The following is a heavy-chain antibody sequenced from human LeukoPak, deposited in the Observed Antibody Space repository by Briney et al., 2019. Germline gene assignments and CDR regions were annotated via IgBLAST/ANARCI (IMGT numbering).Heavy chain of an antibody. V-gene: IGHV4-59*08. CDR3: ARIGINSGYSKAFDI. CDR1: GGSISGYY. Sequence: PSETLSLTCNVSGGSISGYYWSWIRQAPGKGLEWIGYIYSSGSTSYNPSLKSRVTLSVETPKNQFSLKLTSLTAADTAVYYCARIGINSGYSKAFDIWGQGTMVTVSS. D-gene: IGHD3-22*01. J-gene: IGHJ3*02. CDR2: IYSSGST.